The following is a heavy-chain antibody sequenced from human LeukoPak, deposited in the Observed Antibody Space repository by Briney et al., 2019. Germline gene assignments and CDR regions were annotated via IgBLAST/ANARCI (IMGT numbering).Heavy chain of an antibody. V-gene: IGHV3-48*02. CDR1: GFTVSSYS. CDR3: ARDRPRDFWSGYGLGLFDY. CDR2: ISSSSSTI. Sequence: GGSLRLSCAASGFTVSSYSMNWVRQAPGKGLEWVSYISSSSSTIYYAASVKGRFTISRDNAKNSLYLQMNSLRDDDTAVYYCARDRPRDFWSGYGLGLFDYWGQGTLVTVSS. D-gene: IGHD3-3*01. J-gene: IGHJ4*02.